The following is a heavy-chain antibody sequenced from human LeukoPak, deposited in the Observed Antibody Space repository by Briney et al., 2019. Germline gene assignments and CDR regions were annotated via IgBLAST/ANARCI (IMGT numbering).Heavy chain of an antibody. CDR3: AKGYSGYEVDAFDI. CDR2: ISGSGGST. J-gene: IGHJ3*02. Sequence: PRGSLRLSCAASELTFSRYAMSWVRQAPGKGLEWVSAISGSGGSTYYADSVKGRFTISRDNSKNTLYLQMNSLRAEDTAVYYCAKGYSGYEVDAFDIWGQGTMVTVSS. CDR1: ELTFSRYA. D-gene: IGHD5-12*01. V-gene: IGHV3-23*01.